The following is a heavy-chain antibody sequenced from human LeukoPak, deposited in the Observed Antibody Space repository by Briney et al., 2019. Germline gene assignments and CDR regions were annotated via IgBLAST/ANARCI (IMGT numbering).Heavy chain of an antibody. CDR3: ARERKGGYGDYYYYMDV. D-gene: IGHD6-25*01. CDR2: IIPIFGTA. J-gene: IGHJ6*03. V-gene: IGHV1-69*05. Sequence: ASVTVSCKASGGTFSIYAISWVRQAPGQGRGWMGGIIPIFGTANYAQKFQGRVTITTDESTSTAYMELRSLRSEDTAVYYCARERKGGYGDYYYYMDVWGKGTTVTVSS. CDR1: GGTFSIYA.